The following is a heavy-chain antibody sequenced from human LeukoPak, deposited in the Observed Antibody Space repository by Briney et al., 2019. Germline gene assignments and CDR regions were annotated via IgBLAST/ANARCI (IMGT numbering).Heavy chain of an antibody. Sequence: GESLKISCKGSEYSFTSYWIGWVRQMPGKGLEWMGMIYPGDSDTIYSPSFQGQVTISADKSISTAYLQWSSLKASDTAMYYCARHKGYYYDSSGYPRYYFDYWGQGTLVTVSS. CDR2: IYPGDSDT. V-gene: IGHV5-51*01. J-gene: IGHJ4*02. CDR3: ARHKGYYYDSSGYPRYYFDY. CDR1: EYSFTSYW. D-gene: IGHD3-22*01.